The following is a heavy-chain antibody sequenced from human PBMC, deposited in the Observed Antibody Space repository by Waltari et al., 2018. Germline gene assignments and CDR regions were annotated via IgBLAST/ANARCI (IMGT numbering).Heavy chain of an antibody. CDR3: ARGVFDS. CDR1: GFDFNIYG. J-gene: IGHJ5*01. V-gene: IGHV3-21*01. CDR2: VSGTTSYR. Sequence: DVQLVESGGGLVKPGGSLRLSCGASGFDFNIYGMNWVRQSPGKVLEWVALVSGTTSYRYYADSVKGRFTVSRDSAKTSVYLQMDSLRVEDTAVYYCARGVFDSWGQGTLVTVSS.